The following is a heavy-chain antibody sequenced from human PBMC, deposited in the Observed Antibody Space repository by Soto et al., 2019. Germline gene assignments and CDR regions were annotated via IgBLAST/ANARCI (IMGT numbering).Heavy chain of an antibody. J-gene: IGHJ4*02. CDR2: ISGSGGST. D-gene: IGHD1-26*01. CDR3: AKDLRSGSYQTSDY. CDR1: GFTFSSYA. V-gene: IGHV3-23*01. Sequence: PGGSLRLSCAASGFTFSSYAMGWVRQAPGKGLEWVSAISGSGGSTYYADSVKGRFTISRDNSKNTLYLQMNSLRAEDTAVYYCAKDLRSGSYQTSDYWGQGTLVTVSS.